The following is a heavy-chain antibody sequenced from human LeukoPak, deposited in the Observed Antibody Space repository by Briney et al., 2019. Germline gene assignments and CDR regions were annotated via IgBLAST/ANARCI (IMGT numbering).Heavy chain of an antibody. J-gene: IGHJ5*02. CDR1: GFTFSSYW. CDR2: ISYDGSNK. CDR3: ARAPNKNWFDP. V-gene: IGHV3-30*03. D-gene: IGHD1/OR15-1a*01. Sequence: PGGSLRLSCAASGFTFSSYWMSWVRQAPGKGLEWVAVISYDGSNKYYADSVKGRFTISRDNSKNTLYLQMNSLRAEDTAVYYCARAPNKNWFDPWGQGTLVTVSS.